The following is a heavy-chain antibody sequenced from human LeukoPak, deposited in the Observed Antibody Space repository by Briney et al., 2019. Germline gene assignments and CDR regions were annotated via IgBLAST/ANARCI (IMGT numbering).Heavy chain of an antibody. J-gene: IGHJ3*02. V-gene: IGHV1-2*02. D-gene: IGHD1-7*01. CDR2: INPNSGVK. CDR1: GYTFIDYF. CDR3: VRAVSGTLAGAFDI. Sequence: GSVRVSCKASGYTFIDYFSHWRRQTPGQGGEWLVSINPNSGVKTYAQKFQARVTMTRDTAAYMELSSLKSDDTAVYYCVRAVSGTLAGAFDIWGQGTAVTVSS.